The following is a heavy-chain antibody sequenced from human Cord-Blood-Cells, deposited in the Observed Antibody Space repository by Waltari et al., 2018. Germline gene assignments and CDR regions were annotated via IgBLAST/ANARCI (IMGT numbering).Heavy chain of an antibody. Sequence: QVQLQQWGAGLLKPSETLSLTCAVYGGSFSGYYWSWIRQPPGKGLEWIGEINHSGSTNYNPSLKSRVTISVDTSKNQFSLKLSSVTAADTAVYYCASPPTGADAFDIRGQGTMVTVSS. D-gene: IGHD7-27*01. J-gene: IGHJ3*02. CDR2: INHSGST. CDR1: GGSFSGYY. CDR3: ASPPTGADAFDI. V-gene: IGHV4-34*01.